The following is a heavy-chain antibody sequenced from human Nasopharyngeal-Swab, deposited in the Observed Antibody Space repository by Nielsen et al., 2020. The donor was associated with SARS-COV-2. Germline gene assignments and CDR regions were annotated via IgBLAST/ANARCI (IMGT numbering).Heavy chain of an antibody. Sequence: GGSLRLSCAASGFTFSSYAMHWVRQAPGKGLEWVAVISYDGSNKYYADSVKGRFTISRDNSKNTLYLQMNSLRVEDTAVYYCAKTWVWGQGTLVTVSS. CDR2: ISYDGSNK. CDR3: AKTWV. V-gene: IGHV3-30-3*02. CDR1: GFTFSSYA. J-gene: IGHJ4*02.